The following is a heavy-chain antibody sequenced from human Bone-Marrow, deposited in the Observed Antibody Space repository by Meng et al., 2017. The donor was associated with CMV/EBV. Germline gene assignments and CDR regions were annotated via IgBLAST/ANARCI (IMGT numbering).Heavy chain of an antibody. V-gene: IGHV1-18*01. CDR1: FTSYG. CDR3: ARESDYDFWSGYYGNFDY. J-gene: IGHJ4*02. D-gene: IGHD3-3*01. CDR2: ISAYNGNT. Sequence: FTSYGSSWVRHAPGQGLEWMGWISAYNGNTNYAQKLQGRVTMTTDTSTSTAYMELRSLRSDDTAVYYCARESDYDFWSGYYGNFDYWGQGTLVTVSS.